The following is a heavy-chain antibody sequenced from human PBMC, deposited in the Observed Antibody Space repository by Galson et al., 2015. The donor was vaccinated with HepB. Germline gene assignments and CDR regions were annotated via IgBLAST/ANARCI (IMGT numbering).Heavy chain of an antibody. Sequence: SLRLSCAASGFTFSDYGMNWVRQAPGKGLEWISYISGSSSVIHYADSVKGRFTISRDNAKNSLYLQMNSLRDEDTALYYCVRGGRRLGNWFHPWGQGTLVTVS. D-gene: IGHD3-10*01. CDR1: GFTFSDYG. J-gene: IGHJ5*02. CDR2: ISGSSSVI. V-gene: IGHV3-48*02. CDR3: VRGGRRLGNWFHP.